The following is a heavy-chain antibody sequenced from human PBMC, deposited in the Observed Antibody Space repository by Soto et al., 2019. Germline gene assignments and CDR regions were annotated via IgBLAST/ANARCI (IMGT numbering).Heavy chain of an antibody. CDR3: ASQMATDAFDI. CDR2: IKQDGSEN. Sequence: EVQLVESGGGLVQPGGSLRLSCKASGFTFRSYWMSWVRQAPGKGLEWVANIKQDGSENYYVDSVEGRFTISRDNAKNSLYLQMNSLRAEDTAVYYCASQMATDAFDIWGQGTMVTVSS. J-gene: IGHJ3*02. V-gene: IGHV3-7*01. CDR1: GFTFRSYW. D-gene: IGHD5-12*01.